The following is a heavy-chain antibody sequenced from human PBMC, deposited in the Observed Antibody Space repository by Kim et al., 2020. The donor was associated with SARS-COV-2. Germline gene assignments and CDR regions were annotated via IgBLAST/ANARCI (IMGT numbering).Heavy chain of an antibody. V-gene: IGHV1-8*01. J-gene: IGHJ5*02. D-gene: IGHD6-13*01. Sequence: ASVKVSCKASGYTFTSYDINWVRQATGQGLEWMGWMNPNNGNTGYAQTFQGRVTMTRDTSISTAYMELSSLRSEDTAVYYCARNPAETGTFDPWGQGTLVTISS. CDR3: ARNPAETGTFDP. CDR2: MNPNNGNT. CDR1: GYTFTSYD.